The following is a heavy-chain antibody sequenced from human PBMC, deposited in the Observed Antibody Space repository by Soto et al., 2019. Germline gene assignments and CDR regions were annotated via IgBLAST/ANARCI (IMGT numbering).Heavy chain of an antibody. D-gene: IGHD6-13*01. CDR1: GFTVSSDY. CDR2: IYNDGTT. Sequence: GGSLRLSCAASGFTVSSDYISWVRQAPGKGLEWVSIIYNDGTTYYADSVRGRFTISRHNSKNTVYLQMNSLRPEDTAVYYCARVGYRGASSYFDNWGLGTLLTVSS. CDR3: ARVGYRGASSYFDN. V-gene: IGHV3-53*04. J-gene: IGHJ4*02.